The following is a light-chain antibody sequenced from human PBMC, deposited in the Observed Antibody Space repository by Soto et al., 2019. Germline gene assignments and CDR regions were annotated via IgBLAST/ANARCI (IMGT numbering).Light chain of an antibody. CDR2: RND. CDR1: SSNIGSNY. Sequence: QSVLTQPPSASGTPGQRVTISCSGSSSNIGSNYVYWYRQLPGTAPNVLIYRNDERPSGVPDRFSGSKSGSSASLAISGLLSEDEDDYYCSAWDDSLSGPVFGRGTKLTVL. CDR3: SAWDDSLSGPV. J-gene: IGLJ3*02. V-gene: IGLV1-47*01.